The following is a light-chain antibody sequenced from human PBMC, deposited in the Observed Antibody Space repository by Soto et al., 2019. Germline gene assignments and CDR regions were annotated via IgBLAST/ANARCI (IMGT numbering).Light chain of an antibody. J-gene: IGLJ3*02. Sequence: QSALTQPPSASGSPGQSVPISCTGTSSDVGAYDYVCWYQQHPGKAPKLMIYEVNKPPSGVPDRFSGSKSGNTASLTVSGLTAGDEADYYCSSFAANDTVVFGGGTKVTVL. V-gene: IGLV2-8*01. CDR1: SSDVGAYDY. CDR2: EVN. CDR3: SSFAANDTVV.